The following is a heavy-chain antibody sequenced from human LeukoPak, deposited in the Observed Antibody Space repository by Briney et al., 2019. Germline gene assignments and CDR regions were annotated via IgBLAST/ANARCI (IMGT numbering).Heavy chain of an antibody. CDR3: ARDGFDY. Sequence: GGSLRLSCVASGLTVSNHWMSWVRQAPGKGLEWVAVIWYDGSNKYYADSVKGRFTISRDNSKNTLYLQMNSLRAEDTAVYYCARDGFDYWGQGTLVTVSS. CDR1: GLTVSNHW. J-gene: IGHJ4*02. V-gene: IGHV3-33*08. CDR2: IWYDGSNK.